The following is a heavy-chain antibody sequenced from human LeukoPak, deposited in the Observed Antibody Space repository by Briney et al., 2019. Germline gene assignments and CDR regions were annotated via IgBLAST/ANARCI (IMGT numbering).Heavy chain of an antibody. J-gene: IGHJ4*02. CDR1: GDSVNSGIYY. CDR3: ARRSYSSGWYFGY. Sequence: SETLSLTCNVSGDSVNSGIYYWSWIRQPPGQGLEWIGYIYYTGSTTYNPSLKSRVTISVDTSKNQFSLKLSSVTAADTAVYYCARRSYSSGWYFGYWGQGTLVTVSS. D-gene: IGHD6-19*01. CDR2: IYYTGST. V-gene: IGHV4-61*01.